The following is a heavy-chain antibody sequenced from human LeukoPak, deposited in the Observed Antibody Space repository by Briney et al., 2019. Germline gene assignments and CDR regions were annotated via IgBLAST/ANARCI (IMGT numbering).Heavy chain of an antibody. CDR1: GFTFSSYA. CDR2: ISYDGSNK. CDR3: ARGDSSGNGYFDY. D-gene: IGHD3-22*01. Sequence: GGSLRLSCAASGFTFSSYAMHWVRQAPGKGLEWVAVISYDGSNKYYADSVKGRFTISRDNAKNSLYLQMNSLRAGDTAVYYCARGDSSGNGYFDYWGQGTLVTVSS. J-gene: IGHJ4*02. V-gene: IGHV3-30-3*01.